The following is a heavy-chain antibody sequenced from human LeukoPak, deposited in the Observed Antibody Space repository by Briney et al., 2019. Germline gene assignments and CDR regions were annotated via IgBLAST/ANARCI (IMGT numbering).Heavy chain of an antibody. V-gene: IGHV4-61*08. CDR1: GGSISSGGYY. Sequence: SETLSLTCTVSGGSISSGGYYWSWIRQPPGKGLEWIGYIYYSGSTNYNPSLKSRVTISVDTSKNQFSLKLSSVTAADTAVYYCASTTYYYGSGSYQNAFDIWGQGTMVTVSS. CDR2: IYYSGST. J-gene: IGHJ3*02. D-gene: IGHD3-10*01. CDR3: ASTTYYYGSGSYQNAFDI.